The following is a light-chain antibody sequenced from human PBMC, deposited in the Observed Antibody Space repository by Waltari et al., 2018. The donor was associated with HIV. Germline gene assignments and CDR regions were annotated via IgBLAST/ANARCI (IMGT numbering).Light chain of an antibody. V-gene: IGKV2-28*01. CDR1: RSLLHTNGYNY. CDR2: LGS. Sequence: ILLTQSPLSLPVTPGEPASISCRSSRSLLHTNGYNYLDWYLQKPGQSPQLLIYLGSNRASGVPDRFSGSGSGTDFTLKISRVEAEDVGIYYGMQALHTWTFGQGTKVEIK. J-gene: IGKJ1*01. CDR3: MQALHTWT.